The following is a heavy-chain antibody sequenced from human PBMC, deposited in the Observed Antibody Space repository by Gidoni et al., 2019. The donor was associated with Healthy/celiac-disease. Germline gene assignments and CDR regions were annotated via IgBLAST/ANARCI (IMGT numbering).Heavy chain of an antibody. Sequence: QLQLQESGPGLVKPSETLSLTCTVSGGSISRSSYYWGWIRQPPGKGLEWIGSIYYSGSTYYNPSLKSRVTISVDTSKNQFSLKLSSVTAADTAVYYCARIYGDHVGVAFDIWGQGTMVTVSS. J-gene: IGHJ3*02. V-gene: IGHV4-39*01. D-gene: IGHD4-17*01. CDR2: IYYSGST. CDR3: ARIYGDHVGVAFDI. CDR1: GGSISRSSYY.